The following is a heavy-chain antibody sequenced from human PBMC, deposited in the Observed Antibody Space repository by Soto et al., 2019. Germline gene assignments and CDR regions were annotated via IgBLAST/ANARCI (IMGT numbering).Heavy chain of an antibody. V-gene: IGHV3-21*01. D-gene: IGHD4-17*01. Sequence: EVQLVESGGGRVKPGGSLRLSCAASGFTFSSYSMNWVRQAPGKGLEWVSSISSSSSYIYYADSVKGRFTISRDNAKNSLYLQMNSLRAEDTAVYYCARDTDPKYYYYYYGMDVWGQGTTVTVSS. CDR2: ISSSSSYI. CDR3: ARDTDPKYYYYYYGMDV. CDR1: GFTFSSYS. J-gene: IGHJ6*02.